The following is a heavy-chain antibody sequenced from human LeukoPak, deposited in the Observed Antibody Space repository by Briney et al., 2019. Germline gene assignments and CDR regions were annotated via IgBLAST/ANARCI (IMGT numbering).Heavy chain of an antibody. CDR3: ARCITIFGVVISDAFDI. J-gene: IGHJ3*02. D-gene: IGHD3-3*01. CDR2: IYYSGST. Sequence: PSETLSLTCTVSGGSISSGDYYWSWIRQPPGKGLEWIGYIYYSGSTYYNPSLKSRVTISVDTSKNQFSLKLSSVTAAGTAVYYCARCITIFGVVISDAFDIWGQGTMVTVSS. V-gene: IGHV4-30-4*08. CDR1: GGSISSGDYY.